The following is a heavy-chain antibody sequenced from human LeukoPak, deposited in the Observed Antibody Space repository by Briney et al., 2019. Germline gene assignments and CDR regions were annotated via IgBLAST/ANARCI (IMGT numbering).Heavy chain of an antibody. V-gene: IGHV1-2*02. CDR2: INPNSGGT. D-gene: IGHD6-6*01. J-gene: IGHJ4*02. CDR3: ARVGSITARKNYFDY. Sequence: ASVKVSCKAAGYTFTAYYIHWVRQAPGQGLEWMGWINPNSGGTNPAQKFQGRVTMTRDSSISTAYMEISRLTSDDTAVYHCARVGSITARKNYFDYWGQGTLVTVSS. CDR1: GYTFTAYY.